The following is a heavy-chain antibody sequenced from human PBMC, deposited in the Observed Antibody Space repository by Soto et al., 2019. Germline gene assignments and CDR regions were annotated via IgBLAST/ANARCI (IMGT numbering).Heavy chain of an antibody. CDR1: GFTFNNAW. Sequence: EVQLVESGGGLVKPGGSLRLSCAASGFTFNNAWMSWVRQAPGGGLEWVGRIKRNIDGGTTDYAAPLKGRFAISRDDSNSILYLQMNSLKSEDTAVYYCTTVDAVVLNWGQGILVTVSS. V-gene: IGHV3-15*01. D-gene: IGHD6-19*01. CDR2: IKRNIDGGTT. J-gene: IGHJ4*02. CDR3: TTVDAVVLN.